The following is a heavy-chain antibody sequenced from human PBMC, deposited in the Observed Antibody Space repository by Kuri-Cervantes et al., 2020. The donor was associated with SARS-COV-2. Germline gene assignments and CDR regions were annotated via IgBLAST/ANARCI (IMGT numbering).Heavy chain of an antibody. CDR2: ISAYNGNT. CDR1: GYTFTSYG. J-gene: IGHJ4*02. D-gene: IGHD3-9*01. V-gene: IGHV1-18*01. Sequence: ASVKVSCKASGYTFTSYGSSWVRQAPGQGLEWMGWISAYNGNTNYAQKLQGRVTMTTDTSPSTAYMELRILSSDDTAVYYCARYKASDILTGYYWGFDYWGQGTLVTVSS. CDR3: ARYKASDILTGYYWGFDY.